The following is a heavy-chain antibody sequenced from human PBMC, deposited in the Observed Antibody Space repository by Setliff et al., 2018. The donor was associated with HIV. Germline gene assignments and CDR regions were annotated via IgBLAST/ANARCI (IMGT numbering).Heavy chain of an antibody. J-gene: IGHJ4*02. CDR3: ARERRYYDSSGDFDY. CDR2: TANT. CDR1: GDSISTDNYH. Sequence: SETLSLTCTVSGDSISTDNYHWGWIRQPPGKGLEWIGHTANTNYNPSLKSRVTVSADTSKNQFSLKLSSVTAADTAVYYCARERRYYDSSGDFDYWGQGTLVTVSS. D-gene: IGHD3-22*01. V-gene: IGHV4-39*07.